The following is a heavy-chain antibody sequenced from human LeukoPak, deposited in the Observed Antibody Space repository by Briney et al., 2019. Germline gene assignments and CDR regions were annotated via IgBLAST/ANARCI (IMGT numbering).Heavy chain of an antibody. V-gene: IGHV4-39*01. CDR3: ARHYGP. Sequence: SETLSLTCTVSGGPISSSSYYWGWIRQPPGKGLEWVGSIYYSGGTYYNPSLKSRVTISADTSKNQFSLKLSSVTAADTADYYCARHYGPWGQGTLVTVSS. J-gene: IGHJ5*02. CDR2: IYYSGGT. D-gene: IGHD3-10*01. CDR1: GGPISSSSYY.